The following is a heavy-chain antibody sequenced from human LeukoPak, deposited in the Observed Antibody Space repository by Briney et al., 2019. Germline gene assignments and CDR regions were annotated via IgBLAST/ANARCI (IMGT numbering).Heavy chain of an antibody. CDR2: INAGNGNT. CDR1: GYTFTSYA. Sequence: GASVKVSCKASGYTFTSYAMHWVRQAPGQRLEWMGWINAGNGNTKYSQKFQGRVIITRDTSASTAYMELSSLRSEDTAVYYCARWGSGWDLFDYWGQGTLVTVSS. CDR3: ARWGSGWDLFDY. D-gene: IGHD6-19*01. V-gene: IGHV1-3*01. J-gene: IGHJ4*02.